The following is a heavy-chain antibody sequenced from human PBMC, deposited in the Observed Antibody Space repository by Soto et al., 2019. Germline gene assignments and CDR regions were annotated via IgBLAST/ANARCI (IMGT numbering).Heavy chain of an antibody. CDR1: CGSFSGHY. V-gene: IGHV4-34*01. J-gene: IGHJ6*03. CDR2: INHSGST. Sequence: TSETLSLTCAVYCGSFSGHYWSWIRQPPGKGLEWIGEINHSGSTNYNPSLKSRVTISVDTSKNQFSLKLSPVTAADTAVYYCARARIRWFGKLYYYLDVGGKGTTVTVPS. D-gene: IGHD3-10*01. CDR3: ARARIRWFGKLYYYLDV.